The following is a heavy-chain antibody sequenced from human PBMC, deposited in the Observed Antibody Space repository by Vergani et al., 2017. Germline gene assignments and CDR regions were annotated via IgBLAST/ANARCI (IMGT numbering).Heavy chain of an antibody. D-gene: IGHD6-19*01. CDR1: GFTFSSYA. CDR3: AKVPRGGGWVWGYFQH. CDR2: ISYDGSNK. V-gene: IGHV3-30-3*01. J-gene: IGHJ1*01. Sequence: QVQLVESGGGVVQPGRSLRLSCAASGFTFSSYAMHWVRQAPGKGLEWVAVISYDGSNKYYADSVKGRFTISRDNSKNTLYLQMNSLRAEDTAVYYCAKVPRGGGWVWGYFQHWGQGTLVTVSS.